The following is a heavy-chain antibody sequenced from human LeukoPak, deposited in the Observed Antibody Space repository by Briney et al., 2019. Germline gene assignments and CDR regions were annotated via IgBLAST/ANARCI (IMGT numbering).Heavy chain of an antibody. D-gene: IGHD3-22*01. CDR1: GFTFSNAW. Sequence: GGSLRLSCAASGFTFSNAWMSWVRQAPGKGLEWVGRIKSKTDGGTTDYAAPVKGRFTISRDDSKNTLYLQMNSLKTEDTAVYYCTTGGHYYDSSGYYYMYYYYMDVWGKGTTVTVSS. V-gene: IGHV3-15*01. J-gene: IGHJ6*03. CDR3: TTGGHYYDSSGYYYMYYYYMDV. CDR2: IKSKTDGGTT.